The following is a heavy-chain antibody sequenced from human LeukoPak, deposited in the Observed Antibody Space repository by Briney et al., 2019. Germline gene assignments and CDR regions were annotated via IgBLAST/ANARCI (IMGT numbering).Heavy chain of an antibody. CDR2: MNPNSGNT. V-gene: IGHV1-8*01. Sequence: ASVKVSCKASGYTSTSYDINWVRQASGQGLEWVGWMNPNSGNTGYAQKFQGRVTITRNTSISTAYMELSSLRSEDTAVYYCARGLYSGYDLEYWGQGTLVTVSS. J-gene: IGHJ4*02. CDR3: ARGLYSGYDLEY. CDR1: GYTSTSYD. D-gene: IGHD5-12*01.